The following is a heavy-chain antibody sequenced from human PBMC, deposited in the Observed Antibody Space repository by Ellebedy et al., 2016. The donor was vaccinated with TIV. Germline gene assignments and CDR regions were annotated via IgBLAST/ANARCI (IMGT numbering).Heavy chain of an antibody. CDR2: ISGSGGST. CDR1: GFTFSSYA. D-gene: IGHD2-15*01. Sequence: GGSLRLSXAASGFTFSSYAMSWVRQAPGKGLEWVSVISGSGGSTYYADSVKGRFTISRDNSKNTLYLQMNSLRAEDTAVYYCAYAIVVVAATPWGQGTLVNVSS. V-gene: IGHV3-23*01. J-gene: IGHJ5*02. CDR3: AYAIVVVAATP.